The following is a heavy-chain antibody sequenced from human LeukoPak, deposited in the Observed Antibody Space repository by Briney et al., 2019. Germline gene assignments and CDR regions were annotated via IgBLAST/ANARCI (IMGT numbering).Heavy chain of an antibody. CDR3: SGCSSTSCSSLYMDV. D-gene: IGHD2-2*01. V-gene: IGHV3-15*01. CDR2: IKSETDGGTT. CDR1: GFTFSNAW. J-gene: IGHJ6*03. Sequence: GGSLRLSCGASGFTFSNAWMSWVRQAPGKGLEWVGRIKSETDGGTTDYAAPVKGRFTISRDDSKSTLYLRMNSLKTEDTAVYYCSGCSSTSCSSLYMDVWGKGTTVTVSS.